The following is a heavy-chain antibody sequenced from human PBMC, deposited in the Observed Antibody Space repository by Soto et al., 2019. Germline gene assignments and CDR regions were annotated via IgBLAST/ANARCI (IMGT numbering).Heavy chain of an antibody. J-gene: IGHJ1*01. V-gene: IGHV1-18*01. D-gene: IGHD2-2*01. CDR2: ISTDNGNT. Sequence: ASVKVSCKASGYTFTSHGISWVRQAPGQGLEWMGWISTDNGNTNYAQKLQGRVTMTTDTSTSTAYMELRSLRSDETAMYYCARTHCTSTTCYAYAGDFQHWGQGTLVTVSS. CDR3: ARTHCTSTTCYAYAGDFQH. CDR1: GYTFTSHG.